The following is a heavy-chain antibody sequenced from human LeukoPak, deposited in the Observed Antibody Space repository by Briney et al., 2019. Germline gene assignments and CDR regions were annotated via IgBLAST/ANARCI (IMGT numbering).Heavy chain of an antibody. CDR1: GGTFSSYA. J-gene: IGHJ4*02. Sequence: SVKVSCTASGGTFSSYAISWVRQAPGQGLEWMGGIIPIFGTANYAQKFQGRVTITADESTSTAYMELSSLRSEDTAVYYCARAGGREKYCTNGVCFPAGTRLDYWGQGTLVTVSS. CDR3: ARAGGREKYCTNGVCFPAGTRLDY. CDR2: IIPIFGTA. V-gene: IGHV1-69*13. D-gene: IGHD2-8*01.